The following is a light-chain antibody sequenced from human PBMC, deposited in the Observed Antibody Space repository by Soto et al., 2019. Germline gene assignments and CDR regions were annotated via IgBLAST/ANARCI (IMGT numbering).Light chain of an antibody. J-gene: IGLJ3*02. Sequence: QSALTQPRSVSGSPGQSVTISCTGTRTDVGGYNFVSWYQQYPGKGPNLMIYDVNKRPSGVPDRFSGSKSGNTASLTISGRQAEDDADYYCCSFAGAYTVFGGGTKLAVL. CDR2: DVN. V-gene: IGLV2-11*01. CDR3: CSFAGAYTV. CDR1: RTDVGGYNF.